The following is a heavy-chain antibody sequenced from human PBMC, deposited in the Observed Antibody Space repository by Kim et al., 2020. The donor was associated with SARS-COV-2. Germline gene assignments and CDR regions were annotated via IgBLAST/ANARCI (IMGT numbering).Heavy chain of an antibody. D-gene: IGHD3-3*01. V-gene: IGHV3-30*04. J-gene: IGHJ4*02. CDR3: ARDRGRFLPQVFDY. CDR2: ISYDGSNK. CDR1: GFTFSSYA. Sequence: GGSLRLSCAASGFTFSSYAMHWVRQAPGKGLEWVAVISYDGSNKYYADSVKGRFTISRDNSKNTLYLQMNSLRAEDTAVYYCARDRGRFLPQVFDYWGQG.